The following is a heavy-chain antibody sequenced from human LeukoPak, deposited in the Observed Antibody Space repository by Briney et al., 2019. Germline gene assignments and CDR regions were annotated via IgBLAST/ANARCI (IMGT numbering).Heavy chain of an antibody. CDR3: AKGNQLLWFGELSEDYFDY. CDR1: GFTFDDYA. J-gene: IGHJ4*02. V-gene: IGHV3-9*01. D-gene: IGHD3-10*01. CDR2: ISWNSGSI. Sequence: GRSLRLSCAASGFTFDDYAMHWVRQAPGKGLEWVSGISWNSGSIGYADSVKGRFTIPRDNAKNSLYLQMNSLRAEDTALYYCAKGNQLLWFGELSEDYFDYWGQGTLVTVSS.